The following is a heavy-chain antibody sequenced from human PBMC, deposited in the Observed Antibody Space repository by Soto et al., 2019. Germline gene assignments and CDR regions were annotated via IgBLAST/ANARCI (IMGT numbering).Heavy chain of an antibody. CDR1: SGSINSDSYY. CDR2: ILSRGNT. V-gene: IGHV4-39*01. J-gene: IGHJ5*01. Sequence: QVQLQESTPGLVRPSETLSLTCTVSSGSINSDSYYWAWIRQLPGKGLGWIGSILSRGNTRYSPSLKSRVSISLETSKNQFSRKLASVSASDTAHYYCARHWGFAVAGSIVDSWGPGTLVSGST. D-gene: IGHD6-13*01. CDR3: ARHWGFAVAGSIVDS.